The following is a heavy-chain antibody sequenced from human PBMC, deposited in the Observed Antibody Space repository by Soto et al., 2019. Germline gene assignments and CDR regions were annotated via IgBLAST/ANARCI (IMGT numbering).Heavy chain of an antibody. CDR2: INAGNGNT. CDR1: GYTFNSYA. J-gene: IGHJ4*02. V-gene: IGHV1-3*01. CDR3: ARGSSGSY. Sequence: ASVTVSCQASGYTFNSYAMHWVRQAPGQRLEWMGWINAGNGNTKYSQKFQGRVTITRDTSASTAYMELRSLRSEDTAVYYCARGSSGSYWGQGTLVTVSS. D-gene: IGHD6-19*01.